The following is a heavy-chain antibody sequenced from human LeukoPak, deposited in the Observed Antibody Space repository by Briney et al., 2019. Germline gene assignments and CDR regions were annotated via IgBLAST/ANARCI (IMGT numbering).Heavy chain of an antibody. CDR1: GYTLTELS. CDR3: ARDHGDYDSSGYYSFGY. D-gene: IGHD3-22*01. CDR2: FDPEDGET. V-gene: IGHV1-24*01. J-gene: IGHJ4*02. Sequence: ASVKVSCKVSGYTLTELSMHWVRQAPGKGLEWMGGFDPEDGETIYAQKFQGRVTMTEDTSTDTAYMELSSLRSEDTAVYYCARDHGDYDSSGYYSFGYWGQGTLVTVSS.